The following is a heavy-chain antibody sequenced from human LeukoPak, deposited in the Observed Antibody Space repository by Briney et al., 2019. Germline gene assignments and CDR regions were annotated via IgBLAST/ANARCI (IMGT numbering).Heavy chain of an antibody. CDR3: AKTHSSSWRDYFDY. CDR1: GFTFSSYG. V-gene: IGHV3-33*06. CDR2: IWYDGSNK. D-gene: IGHD6-13*01. J-gene: IGHJ4*02. Sequence: GRSLRLSCAASGFTFSSYGMHWVRQAPGKGLGWVAVIWYDGSNKYYADSVKGRFTISRDNSKNTLYLQMNSLRAEDTAVYYCAKTHSSSWRDYFDYWGQGTLVTVSS.